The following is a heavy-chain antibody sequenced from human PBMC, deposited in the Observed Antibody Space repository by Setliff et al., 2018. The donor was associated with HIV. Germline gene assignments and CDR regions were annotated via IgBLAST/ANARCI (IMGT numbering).Heavy chain of an antibody. D-gene: IGHD6-19*01. CDR2: IWYDGSNK. CDR3: ARDPAMSGWALAD. Sequence: LRLSCAASGFPFTSFSINWVRQAPGKGLEWVAFIWYDGSNKEYGDSVKGRFTISRDNSKNMVYLEMNNLRGEDSAVYYCARDPAMSGWALADWGQGTQVTVSS. J-gene: IGHJ4*02. V-gene: IGHV3-33*08. CDR1: GFPFTSFS.